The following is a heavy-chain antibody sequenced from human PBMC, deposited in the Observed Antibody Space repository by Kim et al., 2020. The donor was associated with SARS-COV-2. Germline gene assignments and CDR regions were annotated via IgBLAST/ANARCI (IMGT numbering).Heavy chain of an antibody. CDR3: ARYRGPMVRGVIKRGWFDP. J-gene: IGHJ5*02. Sequence: ASVKVSCKASGYTFTSYGISWVRQAPGQGLEWMGWISAYNGNTNYAQKLQGRVTMTTDTSTSTAYMELRSLRSDDTAVYYCARYRGPMVRGVIKRGWFDPWGQGTLVTVSS. CDR2: ISAYNGNT. CDR1: GYTFTSYG. D-gene: IGHD3-10*01. V-gene: IGHV1-18*04.